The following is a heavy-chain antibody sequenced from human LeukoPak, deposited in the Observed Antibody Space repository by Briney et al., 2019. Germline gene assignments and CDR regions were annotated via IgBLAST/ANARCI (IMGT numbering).Heavy chain of an antibody. CDR3: AKIWGSIRGDRVENYFDY. CDR1: GFTFSSYA. CDR2: ISGSGGST. Sequence: PGGSLRLSCAASGFTFSSYAMSWVRQAPGKGLEWVSAISGSGGSTYYADSVKGRFTISRDNSKNTLYLQMNSLRAEDTAVYYCAKIWGSIRGDRVENYFDYWGQGTLVTVSS. V-gene: IGHV3-23*01. D-gene: IGHD3-16*01. J-gene: IGHJ4*02.